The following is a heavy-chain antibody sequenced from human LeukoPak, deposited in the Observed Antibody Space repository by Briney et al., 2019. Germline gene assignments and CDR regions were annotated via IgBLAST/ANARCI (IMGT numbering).Heavy chain of an antibody. CDR3: ARGLTDGVIIMCFDY. V-gene: IGHV4-39*07. CDR1: CGSISISSYY. Sequence: SPTLSLTRTVACGSISISSYYWGWIRQPPGKGLEWIGRIYYSDSTHYNPSLKSRVTISVDTSKNQFSLKLSPVTAADTAVYYCARGLTDGVIIMCFDYWGQGTLVTVSS. D-gene: IGHD3-3*01. CDR2: IYYSDST. J-gene: IGHJ4*02.